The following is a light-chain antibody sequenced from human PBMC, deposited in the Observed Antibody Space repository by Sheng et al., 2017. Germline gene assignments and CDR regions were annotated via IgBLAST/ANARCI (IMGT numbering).Light chain of an antibody. J-gene: IGKJ4*01. V-gene: IGKV1-9*01. CDR3: QQLNSYPLT. CDR1: QGISSS. Sequence: IQLTQSPSFLSASVGDRVTITCRASQGISSSLAWYQQKPGKAPNLLIYSASTLQSGVPSRFSGSGSGTEFTLTISSLQPEDFATYYCQQLNSYPLTFGGGTKVEIK. CDR2: SAS.